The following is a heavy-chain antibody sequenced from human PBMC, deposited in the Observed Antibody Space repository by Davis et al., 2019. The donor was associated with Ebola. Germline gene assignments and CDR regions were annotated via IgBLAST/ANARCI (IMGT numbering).Heavy chain of an antibody. CDR3: ARRGYSALD. Sequence: GESLKISCAASGFSVSANYMNWVRQAPGKGLEWVSVLSGSGDSTYYADSVKGRFTISRDNSKNTLYLQMNSLRAEDTAVYYCARRGYSALDWGQGTLVTVSS. D-gene: IGHD5-12*01. V-gene: IGHV3-53*01. CDR2: LSGSGDST. J-gene: IGHJ4*02. CDR1: GFSVSANY.